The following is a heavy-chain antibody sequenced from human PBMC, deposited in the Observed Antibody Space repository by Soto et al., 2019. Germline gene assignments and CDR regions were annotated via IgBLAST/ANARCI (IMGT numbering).Heavy chain of an antibody. Sequence: GGSLRLSCAASGFTFSSYSMNWVRQAPGKGLEWVSSISSSSSYIYYADSVKGRFTISRDNAKNSLYLQMNSLRAEETAVYYCARGKGGSYSHRAFDSWDQGTMVTVSS. CDR1: GFTFSSYS. D-gene: IGHD1-26*01. CDR2: ISSSSSYI. CDR3: ARGKGGSYSHRAFDS. V-gene: IGHV3-21*01. J-gene: IGHJ3*02.